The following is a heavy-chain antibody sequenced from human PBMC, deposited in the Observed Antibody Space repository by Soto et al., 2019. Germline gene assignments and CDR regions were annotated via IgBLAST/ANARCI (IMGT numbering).Heavy chain of an antibody. J-gene: IGHJ4*02. CDR3: ARQKGYYDIWTGYYRGLIYYFDY. D-gene: IGHD3-9*01. Sequence: SETLSLTCTVSGGSISNSYWSWIRQSPGKGLEWIGYIYSSGSTNYNPSLKSRVTISVDTSKNQFSLKLSSMTAADTAVYYCARQKGYYDIWTGYYRGLIYYFDYWGQGTLVTVSS. V-gene: IGHV4-59*08. CDR1: GGSISNSY. CDR2: IYSSGST.